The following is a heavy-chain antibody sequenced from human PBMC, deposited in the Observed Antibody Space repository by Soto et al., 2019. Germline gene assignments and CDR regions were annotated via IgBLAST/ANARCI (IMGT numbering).Heavy chain of an antibody. CDR1: GDSISSYY. D-gene: IGHD5-18*01. CDR2: IYYSGST. V-gene: IGHV4-59*01. CDR3: ARSAYSYGPYSLDS. Sequence: QVQLQESGPGLVKPSETLSLTCTVSGDSISSYYWSWIRQPPGKGLEWIGYIYYSGSTNYNPSLKSRITISVDTSKNQFSLKLSSVTAADTAVYYCARSAYSYGPYSLDSWGQGTLVTVSS. J-gene: IGHJ4*02.